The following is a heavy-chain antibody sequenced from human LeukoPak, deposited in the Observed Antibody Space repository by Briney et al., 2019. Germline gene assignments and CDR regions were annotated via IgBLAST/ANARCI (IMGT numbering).Heavy chain of an antibody. CDR3: ARNNGMDV. Sequence: GGSLRLSCAASGFTFSNYTMSWVRQAPGKGLEWVSAISGSGGSTFYADSVKGRFTISRDNSKNTVYLQMNSLRAEDTALYHCARNNGMDVWGQGTTVIVSS. CDR1: GFTFSNYT. J-gene: IGHJ6*02. CDR2: ISGSGGST. V-gene: IGHV3-23*01.